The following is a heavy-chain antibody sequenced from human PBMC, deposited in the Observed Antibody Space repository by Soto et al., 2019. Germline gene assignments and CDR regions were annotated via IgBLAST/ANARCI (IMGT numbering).Heavy chain of an antibody. Sequence: EMQLVESGGGLVKPGGSLRLSCAASGFTFSNAWMNWVRQAPGKGLEWVGRIKIKTDGGTTDYAAPVKGRFTISRDDSKNMLFLQMSSLKTEDSAVYYCSTSEPLIDAFDIWGQGTMVTVSS. V-gene: IGHV3-15*01. CDR1: GFTFSNAW. CDR3: STSEPLIDAFDI. CDR2: IKIKTDGGTT. J-gene: IGHJ3*02.